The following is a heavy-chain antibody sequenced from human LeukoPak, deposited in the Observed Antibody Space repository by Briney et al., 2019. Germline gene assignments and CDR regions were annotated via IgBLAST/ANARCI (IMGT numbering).Heavy chain of an antibody. CDR3: ARGLPRIQLWLRWFDP. J-gene: IGHJ5*02. Sequence: SETLSLTCAVYGGSFSGYYWSWIRQPPGKGLEWIGEINHSGSTNYNPSLKSRVTISVDTSKNQFSLKLSSVTAADTAVYYCARGLPRIQLWLRWFDPWGQGTLVTVSS. D-gene: IGHD5-18*01. CDR2: INHSGST. V-gene: IGHV4-34*01. CDR1: GGSFSGYY.